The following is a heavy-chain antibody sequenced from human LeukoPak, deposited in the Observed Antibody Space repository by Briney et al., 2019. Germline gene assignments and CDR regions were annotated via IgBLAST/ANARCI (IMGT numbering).Heavy chain of an antibody. J-gene: IGHJ4*02. CDR2: ISSSSSYI. CDR3: ARGRCNWNDAPEDSPEIDY. D-gene: IGHD1-1*01. Sequence: GGSLRLSCAASGFTFSSYSMNWVRQAPGKGLEWVSSISSSSSYIYYADSVKGRFTISRDNAKNSLYLQMNSLRAEDTAVYYCARGRCNWNDAPEDSPEIDYWGQGTLVTVSS. V-gene: IGHV3-21*01. CDR1: GFTFSSYS.